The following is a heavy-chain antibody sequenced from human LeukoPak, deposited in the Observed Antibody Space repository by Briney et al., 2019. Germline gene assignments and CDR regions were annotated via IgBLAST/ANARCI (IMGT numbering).Heavy chain of an antibody. CDR2: ITSSSSTI. CDR3: ARNFDS. Sequence: GGSLRLSCAASGFTFTSYTMNWVGQAPGKGLEWVSYITSSSSTIYYADSVKGRFTMSRDNAENSLYLQMNSLRAEDTAVYYCARNFDSWGQGTLVTVSS. D-gene: IGHD2/OR15-2a*01. V-gene: IGHV3-48*01. CDR1: GFTFTSYT. J-gene: IGHJ4*02.